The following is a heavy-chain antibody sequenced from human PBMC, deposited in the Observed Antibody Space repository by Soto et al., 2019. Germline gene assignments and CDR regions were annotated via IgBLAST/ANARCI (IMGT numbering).Heavy chain of an antibody. V-gene: IGHV3-7*01. CDR3: ARVTMIVAHYWYFDL. Sequence: GGSLRLSCAASGFTFSSYWMSWVRQAPGKGLEWVANIKQDGSEKYYVDSVKGRFTISRDNAKNSLYLQMNSLRAEDTAVYYCARVTMIVAHYWYFDLWGSGTLVTVSS. CDR2: IKQDGSEK. D-gene: IGHD3-22*01. CDR1: GFTFSSYW. J-gene: IGHJ2*01.